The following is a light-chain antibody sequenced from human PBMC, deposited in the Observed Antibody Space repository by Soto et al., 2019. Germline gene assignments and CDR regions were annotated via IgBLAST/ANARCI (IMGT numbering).Light chain of an antibody. CDR1: QSVGTS. CDR2: DAS. Sequence: EIVLTQSPATLSLSPGERATLSCRASQSVGTSLAWYQQRPGRAPRLLLYDASNRATGIPARFSGSGSGTDFTLTISSLEPEDFAVYYCQQRSNWPPGTFGGGNKVEIK. CDR3: QQRSNWPPGT. V-gene: IGKV3-11*01. J-gene: IGKJ4*01.